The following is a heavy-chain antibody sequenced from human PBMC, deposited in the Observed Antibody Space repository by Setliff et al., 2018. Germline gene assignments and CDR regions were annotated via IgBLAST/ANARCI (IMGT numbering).Heavy chain of an antibody. Sequence: GESLKISCAASGFVFGTYGMHWVRRAPGKGLEWVSIIYSGGSSTYYGDSVKGRFTVSRDDSKNTLYLQMNSLRAEDTAVYHCAKGCHAGCFWSDCWGQGTLVTVSS. V-gene: IGHV3-NL1*01. CDR1: GFVFGTYG. J-gene: IGHJ4*02. D-gene: IGHD2-15*01. CDR3: AKGCHAGCFWSDC. CDR2: IYSGGSST.